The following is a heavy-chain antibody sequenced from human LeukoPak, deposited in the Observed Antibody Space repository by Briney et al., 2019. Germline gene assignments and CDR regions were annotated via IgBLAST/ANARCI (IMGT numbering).Heavy chain of an antibody. D-gene: IGHD3-10*01. CDR1: GFTFSRYW. CDR3: ALTPDYYGSGSFDY. Sequence: GGSLRLSCAASGFTFSRYWMSWVRQAPGKGLEWVADIKEDGSEKYYVDSVKGRFTISRDNAKNSLFLQMISLRAEDTAVYYCALTPDYYGSGSFDYWGQGTLVTVSS. CDR2: IKEDGSEK. J-gene: IGHJ4*02. V-gene: IGHV3-7*01.